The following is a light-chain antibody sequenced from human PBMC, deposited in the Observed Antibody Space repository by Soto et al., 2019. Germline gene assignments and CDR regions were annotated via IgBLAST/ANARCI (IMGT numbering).Light chain of an antibody. V-gene: IGKV1-5*03. CDR3: QQYYIYPPA. J-gene: IGKJ3*01. CDR2: QTS. CDR1: QNVRIY. Sequence: DIQMTQSPSTLSASVGDRVTITCRASQNVRIYLAWYQQKPGKAPKLLIYQTSSLQSGAPSRFSGSGSETEFTLAISSLQPEDFATYYCQQYYIYPPAFGLGTKVDIK.